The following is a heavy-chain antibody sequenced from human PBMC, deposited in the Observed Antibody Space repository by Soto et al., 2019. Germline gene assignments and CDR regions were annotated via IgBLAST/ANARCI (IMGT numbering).Heavy chain of an antibody. V-gene: IGHV4-39*01. Sequence: SETLSLTCTVSGGSISSYYWGWIRQPPGKGLEWIGSIYYSGRTYYNPSLKSRVTLSVDTSKNQFSLKLSSVTAADTAVYYCARRSATTFGRNYFDPWGQGTRVTVSS. CDR3: ARRSATTFGRNYFDP. D-gene: IGHD4-4*01. J-gene: IGHJ5*02. CDR1: GGSISSYY. CDR2: IYYSGRT.